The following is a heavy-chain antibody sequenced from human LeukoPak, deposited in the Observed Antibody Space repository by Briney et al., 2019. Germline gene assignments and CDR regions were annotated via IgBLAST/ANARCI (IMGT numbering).Heavy chain of an antibody. D-gene: IGHD6-19*01. CDR1: GYTFTSYY. J-gene: IGHJ4*02. Sequence: ASVKVSCKASGYTFTSYYMHRVRQAPGQGLEWMGIINPSGGSTSYAQKFQGRVTMTRDTSTRTVYMELSSLRSEDTAVYYCARAQQWPPLLEYWGQGTLVTVSS. V-gene: IGHV1-46*01. CDR2: INPSGGST. CDR3: ARAQQWPPLLEY.